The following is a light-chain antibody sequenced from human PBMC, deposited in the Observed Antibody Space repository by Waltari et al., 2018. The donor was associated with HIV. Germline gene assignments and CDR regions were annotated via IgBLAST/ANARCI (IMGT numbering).Light chain of an antibody. J-gene: IGKJ4*01. CDR1: QDINTY. CDR2: AAS. CDR3: QQLYRYPLS. Sequence: DIQLTQSPSFLSASVGDSVTITCRASQDINTYLAWYQKIPGGTPKLLIYAASTLHSGVPSRFSGSGSGTEFTLTISTLQSEDFSTYYCQQLYRYPLSFGGGTKV. V-gene: IGKV1-9*01.